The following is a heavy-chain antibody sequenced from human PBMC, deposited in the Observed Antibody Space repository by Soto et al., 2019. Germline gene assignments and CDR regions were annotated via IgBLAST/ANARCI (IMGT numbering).Heavy chain of an antibody. CDR1: GGTFSSYA. J-gene: IGHJ6*02. V-gene: IGHV1-69*13. CDR3: ARISNLFGSSPYYYGMDV. Sequence: ASVKVSCKASGGTFSSYAISWVRQAPGQGLEWMGGIIPIFGTANYAQKFQGRVTITADESTSTAYMELSSLRSEDTAVYYCARISNLFGSSPYYYGMDVWGQGTTVTVSS. D-gene: IGHD6-6*01. CDR2: IIPIFGTA.